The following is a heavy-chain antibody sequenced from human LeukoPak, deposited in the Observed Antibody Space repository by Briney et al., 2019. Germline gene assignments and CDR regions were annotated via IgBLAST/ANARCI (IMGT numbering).Heavy chain of an antibody. CDR1: GFTFSSYG. V-gene: IGHV3-23*01. J-gene: IGHJ6*03. CDR3: AKSLRWAADYYYYMDV. CDR2: ISGSGGST. D-gene: IGHD3-16*01. Sequence: PGGSLRLSCAASGFTFSSYGMSWVRQAPGKGLEWVSAISGSGGSTYYADSVKGRFTISGDNSKNTLYLQMNSLRAEDTAVYYCAKSLRWAADYYYYMDVWGKGTTVTISS.